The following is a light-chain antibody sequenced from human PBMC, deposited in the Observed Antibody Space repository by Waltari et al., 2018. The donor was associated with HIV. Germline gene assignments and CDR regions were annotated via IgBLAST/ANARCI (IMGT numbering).Light chain of an antibody. CDR1: SSNIGTNP. CDR3: AAWDDSLNAWV. CDR2: GNH. Sequence: QSVLTQPPSASGTPVQRVTISCSGSSSNIGTNPVNWYQQLPGSAPKFLMYGNHVRPSGVPDRFSGSKSGTSASLAISGLRSEDEADYYCAAWDDSLNAWVFGGGTKVTVL. J-gene: IGLJ3*02. V-gene: IGLV1-44*01.